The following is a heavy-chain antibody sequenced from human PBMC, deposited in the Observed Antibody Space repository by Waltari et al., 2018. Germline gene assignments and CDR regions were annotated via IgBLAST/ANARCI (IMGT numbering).Heavy chain of an antibody. Sequence: EVLLVESGGGLVQPGGSLRLSCAASVFTSHTYPRNWIRRASGKGLEWISYISARGAIFYADSVKGRFTISRDDARNSLHLQMNSLRDEDTAVYYCARDRAPYCSSGDCYFDYWGQGTLVTVSS. V-gene: IGHV3-48*02. CDR3: ARDRAPYCSSGDCYFDY. CDR2: ISARGAI. J-gene: IGHJ4*02. D-gene: IGHD2-2*01. CDR1: VFTSHTYP.